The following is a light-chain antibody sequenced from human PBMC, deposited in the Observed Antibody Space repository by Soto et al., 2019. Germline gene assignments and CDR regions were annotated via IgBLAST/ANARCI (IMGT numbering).Light chain of an antibody. J-gene: IGKJ1*01. CDR3: QQYNNWPLRT. Sequence: ETAMTQSPVTLSLSPGERATLSCRASQTVGDNVAWYRQKPGQPPSLLIYGASTRAPGVPARFSGSGSRTDFILTISSLQSEDFGFYYCQQYNNWPLRTFGQGTRVEI. CDR1: QTVGDN. CDR2: GAS. V-gene: IGKV3-15*01.